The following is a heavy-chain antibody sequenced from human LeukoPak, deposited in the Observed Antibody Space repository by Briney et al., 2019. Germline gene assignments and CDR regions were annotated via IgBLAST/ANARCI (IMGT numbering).Heavy chain of an antibody. CDR3: ARHARRSRRLPEYDY. V-gene: IGHV4-59*08. D-gene: IGHD2-2*01. J-gene: IGHJ4*02. Sequence: SETLSLTCTVSGCSISSYYWSWIRQPPGKGLEWIGYIYYSGSTNYNPSLKSRVTISVDTSKNQFSLKLSSVTAADTAVYYCARHARRSRRLPEYDYWGQGTLVTVSS. CDR2: IYYSGST. CDR1: GCSISSYY.